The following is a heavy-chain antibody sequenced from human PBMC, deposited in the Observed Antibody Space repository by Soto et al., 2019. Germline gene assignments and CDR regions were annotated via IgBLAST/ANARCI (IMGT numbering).Heavy chain of an antibody. CDR1: GFTFSSYG. V-gene: IGHV3-33*01. Sequence: PGGSLRLSCAASGFTFSSYGMHWIRDAPGKGLEWVAVIWYDGSNKYYADSVKGRFTISRDNSKNTLYLQMNSLRAEDTAVYYCASGSSSSDYYYGMDVWGQGTTVTVSS. J-gene: IGHJ6*02. CDR3: ASGSSSSDYYYGMDV. D-gene: IGHD6-6*01. CDR2: IWYDGSNK.